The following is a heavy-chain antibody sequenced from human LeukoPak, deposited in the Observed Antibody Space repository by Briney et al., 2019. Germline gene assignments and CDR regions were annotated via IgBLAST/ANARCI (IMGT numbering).Heavy chain of an antibody. V-gene: IGHV3-30-3*01. CDR1: GFPLSSHA. CDR3: AKERTYYSFDI. Sequence: PGGSLRLSCSASGFPLSSHAIHWVRQAPGEGLEWVTGISHDGNHKYYADSVRGRVTISRDNSKNTLYLQMDSLRTEDTALYYCAKERTYYSFDIWGQGTMVTVSA. J-gene: IGHJ3*02. CDR2: ISHDGNHK. D-gene: IGHD1-26*01.